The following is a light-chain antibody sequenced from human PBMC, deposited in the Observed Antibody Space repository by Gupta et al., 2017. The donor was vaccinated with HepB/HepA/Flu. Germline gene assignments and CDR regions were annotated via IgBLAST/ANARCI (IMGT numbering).Light chain of an antibody. CDR3: QEIYSALSS. CDR2: GAS. J-gene: IGKJ2*03. Sequence: DIQMTQSPSSLSASVRDRVTITCRASQSINKNLNWYQQKPGKAPNLLIYGASSLQSGVPSRFSGSGSGTDFTLTISSLQPEDFATYYCQEIYSALSSFGQGTNLEIK. CDR1: QSINKN. V-gene: IGKV1-39*01.